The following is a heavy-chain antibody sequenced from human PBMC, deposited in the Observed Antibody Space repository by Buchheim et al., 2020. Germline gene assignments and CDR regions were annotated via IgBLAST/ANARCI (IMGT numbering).Heavy chain of an antibody. CDR1: GFTFSSYG. CDR3: ARVLRSSGYHGVGY. V-gene: IGHV3-33*01. J-gene: IGHJ4*02. Sequence: QVQLVESGGGVVQPGRSLRLSCAASGFTFSSYGMHWVRQAPGKGLEWVAVIWYDGSNKYYADSVKGRFTISRDNSKNTLYLQTNSLRAEDTAVYYCARVLRSSGYHGVGYWGQGTL. CDR2: IWYDGSNK. D-gene: IGHD3-22*01.